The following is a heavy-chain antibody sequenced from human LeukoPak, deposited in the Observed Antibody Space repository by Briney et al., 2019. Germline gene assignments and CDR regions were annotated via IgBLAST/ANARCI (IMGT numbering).Heavy chain of an antibody. CDR2: IDSGGSTT. D-gene: IGHD3-10*01. CDR1: GFTLSTYS. J-gene: IGHJ3*02. Sequence: GGSLRLSCVVSGFTLSTYSINWVRQAPGKGLEWVSCIDSGGSTTTYADSVKGRLTISRDNAKNTLYLQMNSLRAEDTAVYYCARDQAGAFDIWGQGTMVTVSS. CDR3: ARDQAGAFDI. V-gene: IGHV3-74*01.